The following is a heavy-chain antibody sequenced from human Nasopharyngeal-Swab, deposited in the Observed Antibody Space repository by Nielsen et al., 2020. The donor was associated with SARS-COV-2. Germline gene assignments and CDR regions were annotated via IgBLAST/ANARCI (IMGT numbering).Heavy chain of an antibody. Sequence: VRQMPGKGLEWMGRIDPSDSYTNYSPSFQGHVTISADKSISTAYLQRSSLKTSDTAMYYCARSDTAMGVGHWGQGTLVTVSS. V-gene: IGHV5-10-1*01. D-gene: IGHD5-18*01. CDR3: ARSDTAMGVGH. CDR2: IDPSDSYT. J-gene: IGHJ5*02.